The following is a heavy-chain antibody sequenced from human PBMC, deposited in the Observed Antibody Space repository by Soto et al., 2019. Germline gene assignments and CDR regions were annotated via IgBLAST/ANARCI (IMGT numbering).Heavy chain of an antibody. V-gene: IGHV1-69*02. CDR2: IIPILGIA. J-gene: IGHJ2*01. Sequence: QVQLVQSGAEVKKPGSSVKVSCKASGGTFSSYTISWVRQAPGQGLEWMGRIIPILGIANYAQKFQGRVTITADKSTSTAYMELSSLRSEDTAVYYCERYGQQLSYWYFDLWGRGTLVTVSS. CDR1: GGTFSSYT. D-gene: IGHD6-13*01. CDR3: ERYGQQLSYWYFDL.